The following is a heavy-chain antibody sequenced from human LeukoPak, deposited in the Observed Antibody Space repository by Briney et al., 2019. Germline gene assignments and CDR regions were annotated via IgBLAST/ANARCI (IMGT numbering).Heavy chain of an antibody. CDR2: IYTSGST. D-gene: IGHD3-22*01. J-gene: IGHJ3*02. CDR1: GGSISSYY. CDR3: ARDSEYYDSSGYYRSGAFDI. V-gene: IGHV4-4*07. Sequence: PSETLSLTCTVSGGSISSYYWSWIRQPAGKGLEWIGRIYTSGSTNYNPSLKSRVTMSVDTSKNQFSLKLSSVTAADTAVYYCARDSEYYDSSGYYRSGAFDIWGQGTMVTVSS.